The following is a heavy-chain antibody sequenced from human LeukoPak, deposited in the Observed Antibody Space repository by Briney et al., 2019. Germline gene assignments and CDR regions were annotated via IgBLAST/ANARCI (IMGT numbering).Heavy chain of an antibody. D-gene: IGHD6-13*01. CDR2: INPSGGST. V-gene: IGHV1-46*01. Sequence: ASVKVSCKASGYIFTSYYMHWVRQAPGQGLEWMGIINPSGGSTRYAQKFQGRVTMTRDTSTSTVYMELRSLISEDTAMYHCARGDYSSSSTGPGDYWGRGTLVTVSS. CDR1: GYIFTSYY. CDR3: ARGDYSSSSTGPGDY. J-gene: IGHJ4*02.